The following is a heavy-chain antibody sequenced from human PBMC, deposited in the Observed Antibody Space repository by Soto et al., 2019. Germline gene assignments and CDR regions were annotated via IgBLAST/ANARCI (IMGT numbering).Heavy chain of an antibody. V-gene: IGHV3-23*03. CDR3: SKDCVPDGIYSFDY. CDR2: IDLSGTTT. J-gene: IGHJ4*02. D-gene: IGHD2-15*01. CDR1: GFSFGDFS. Sequence: GGSLRLSCAASGFSFGDFSMSWVRQAPGKGLEWVSFIDLSGTTTYYSDSVKGRFTISKDRSRNTVFPQMNRLRVEDTATYYCSKDCVPDGIYSFDYWGQGVLVTVSS.